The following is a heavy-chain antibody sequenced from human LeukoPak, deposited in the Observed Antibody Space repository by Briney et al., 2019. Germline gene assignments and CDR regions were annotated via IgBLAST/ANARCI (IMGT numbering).Heavy chain of an antibody. CDR1: GGSISSYY. CDR3: ARTTEGGYTYDYFYYYYMDV. J-gene: IGHJ6*03. CDR2: IYYSGST. Sequence: SETLSLTCTVSGGSISSYYWSWIRQPPGKGLEWIGLIYYSGSTNYNPSLKSRVTISVDTSKNQFSLKLSSVTAADTAVYYCARTTEGGYTYDYFYYYYMDVWGKGTTVTISS. D-gene: IGHD5-18*01. V-gene: IGHV4-59*01.